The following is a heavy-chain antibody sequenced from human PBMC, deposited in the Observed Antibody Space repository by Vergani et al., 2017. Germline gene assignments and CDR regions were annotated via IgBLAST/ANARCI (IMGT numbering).Heavy chain of an antibody. CDR2: MNPNSGNT. CDR3: ARGRKVPKYPGIAVAGVYYFDY. J-gene: IGHJ4*02. Sequence: QVQLVQSGAEVKKPGASVKVSCKASGYTFTSYDINWVRQATGQGLEWMGWMNPNSGNTGYAQKFQGRVTMTRNTSISTAYMELSSLRSEDTAVYYCARGRKVPKYPGIAVAGVYYFDYWGQGTLVTVSS. CDR1: GYTFTSYD. D-gene: IGHD6-19*01. V-gene: IGHV1-8*01.